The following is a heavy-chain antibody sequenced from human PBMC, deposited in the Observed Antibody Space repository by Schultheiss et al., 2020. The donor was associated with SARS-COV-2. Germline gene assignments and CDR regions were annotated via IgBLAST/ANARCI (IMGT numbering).Heavy chain of an antibody. CDR2: TYYRSKWYN. V-gene: IGHV6-1*01. CDR1: GDSVSSNSAA. CDR3: AREEYSSSWYALGSDY. J-gene: IGHJ4*02. D-gene: IGHD6-13*01. Sequence: SETLSLTCAISGDSVSSNSAAWNWIRQSPSRGLEWLGRTYYRSKWYNDYAVSVKSRITINPDTSKNQFSLQLNSVTPEDTAVYYCAREEYSSSWYALGSDYWGQGTLVTVSS.